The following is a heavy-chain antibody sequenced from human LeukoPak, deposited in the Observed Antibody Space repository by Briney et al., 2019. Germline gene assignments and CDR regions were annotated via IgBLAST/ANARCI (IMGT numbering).Heavy chain of an antibody. CDR2: IYYSGST. V-gene: IGHV4-59*08. CDR1: GGSISSYY. CDR3: ARRGGTTPLHYYYGLDV. J-gene: IGHJ6*02. D-gene: IGHD1-7*01. Sequence: SETLSLTCTVSGGSISSYYWSWIRQPPGKGLEWIGYIYYSGSTNYNPSLKSRVTISVDTSKNQFSLKLSSVIAADTAVYYCARRGGTTPLHYYYGLDVWGQGTTVTVSS.